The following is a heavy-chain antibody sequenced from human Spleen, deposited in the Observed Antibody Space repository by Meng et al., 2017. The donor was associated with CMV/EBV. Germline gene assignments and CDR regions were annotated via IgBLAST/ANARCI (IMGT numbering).Heavy chain of an antibody. CDR1: GGTFSSYA. D-gene: IGHD5-12*01. J-gene: IGHJ4*02. V-gene: IGHV1-69*10. Sequence: SVKVSCKASGGTFSSYAISWVRQAPGQGLEWMGGIIPIFGIAKYAQKFQGRVTITADKSTSTAYMELSILRSEDTAVYYCAREGRRPTPPDIVATSYFDYWGQGTLVTVSS. CDR2: IIPIFGIA. CDR3: AREGRRPTPPDIVATSYFDY.